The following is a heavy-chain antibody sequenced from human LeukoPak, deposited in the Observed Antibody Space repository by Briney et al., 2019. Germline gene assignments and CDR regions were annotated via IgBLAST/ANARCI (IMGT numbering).Heavy chain of an antibody. J-gene: IGHJ6*02. V-gene: IGHV1-18*01. CDR1: GYTFTSYG. CDR3: ARDRRIAAAGYYYYGMDV. Sequence: ASVKVSCKASGYTFTSYGISWVRQAPGQGLEWMGWISAYNGNTNYAQKLQGRVTMTTDTSTSTAYMELRSLRSDDTAVYYCARDRRIAAAGYYYYGMDVWGQGTTVTVSS. D-gene: IGHD6-13*01. CDR2: ISAYNGNT.